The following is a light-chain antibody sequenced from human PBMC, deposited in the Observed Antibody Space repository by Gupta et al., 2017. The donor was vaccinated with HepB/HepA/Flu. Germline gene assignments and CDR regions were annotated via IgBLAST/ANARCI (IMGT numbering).Light chain of an antibody. J-gene: IGLJ2*01. Sequence: SSVLSQHPAGPVAPGRTARIPGEGKINGKQDFHWYQQRPGQAPILVFYDNSDRPSGIPQRFSGFNSGKTATLTINRVEAGDEADYYCQVCESDANPVVFGGGTKLTVL. CDR3: QVCESDANPVV. V-gene: IGLV3-21*03. CDR1: INGKQD. CDR2: DNS.